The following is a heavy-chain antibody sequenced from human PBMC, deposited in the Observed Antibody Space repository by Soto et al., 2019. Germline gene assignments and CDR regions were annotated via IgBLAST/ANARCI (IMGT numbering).Heavy chain of an antibody. CDR2: ISSSSSYI. D-gene: IGHD6-13*01. Sequence: EVQLVESGGGLVKPGGSLRLSCAASVFTFSSYSMNWVRQAPGKGLEWVSSISSSSSYIYYADSVKGRFTISRDNAKNSLYLQMNSLRAEDTAVYYCARGSGYPPWSPFDYWGQGTLVTVSS. CDR1: VFTFSSYS. J-gene: IGHJ4*02. CDR3: ARGSGYPPWSPFDY. V-gene: IGHV3-21*01.